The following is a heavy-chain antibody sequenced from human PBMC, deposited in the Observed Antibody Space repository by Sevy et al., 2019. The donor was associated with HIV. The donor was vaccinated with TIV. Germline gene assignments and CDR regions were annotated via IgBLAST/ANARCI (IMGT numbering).Heavy chain of an antibody. J-gene: IGHJ5*02. V-gene: IGHV1-18*01. CDR3: ARCLGGLRPWEYNWFDP. CDR1: GYSFSSYG. Sequence: ASVKVSCKASGYSFSSYGISWVRQAPGQGLEWMGWIGVYNGNTKYAEKLQNRVTMTTDTSTGTAYMELRSLRSDDTAVYYFARCLGGLRPWEYNWFDPWGQGTLVTVSS. CDR2: IGVYNGNT. D-gene: IGHD1-26*01.